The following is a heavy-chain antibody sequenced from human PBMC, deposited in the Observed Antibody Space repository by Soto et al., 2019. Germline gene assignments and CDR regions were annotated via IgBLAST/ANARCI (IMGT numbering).Heavy chain of an antibody. CDR1: GGSISSGGYY. CDR3: ARDGTIFGVSRGSFDY. D-gene: IGHD3-3*01. J-gene: IGHJ4*02. V-gene: IGHV4-31*03. Sequence: PSETLSLTCTVSGGSISSGGYYWSWIRQHPGKGLEWIGYIYYSGSTNYNPSLKSRVTISVDTSKNQFSLKLSSVTAADTAVYYCARDGTIFGVSRGSFDYWGQGTLVTVSS. CDR2: IYYSGST.